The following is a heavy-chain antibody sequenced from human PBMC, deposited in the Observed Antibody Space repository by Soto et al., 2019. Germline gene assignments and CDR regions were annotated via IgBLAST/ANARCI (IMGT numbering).Heavy chain of an antibody. CDR1: GFTFSSYA. Sequence: GGSLRLSCAASGFTFSSYAMSWVRQAPGKGLEWVSVMSGSGDSTYYADSVKGRFTISRDNSKNTLYLQMNSLKTEDTAVYYCTTDSTGPWRLTIFGVVYPDPWGQGTLVTVSS. CDR2: MSGSGDST. D-gene: IGHD3-3*01. V-gene: IGHV3-23*01. CDR3: TTDSTGPWRLTIFGVVYPDP. J-gene: IGHJ5*02.